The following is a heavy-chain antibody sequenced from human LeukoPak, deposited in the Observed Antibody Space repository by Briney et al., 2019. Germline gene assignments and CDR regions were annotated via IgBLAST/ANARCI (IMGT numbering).Heavy chain of an antibody. J-gene: IGHJ5*02. V-gene: IGHV4-30-2*01. CDR3: ARVDVAAAGTLVWFDP. CDR2: IYHSGST. CDR1: GGSISSGGYY. Sequence: PSETLSLTCTVSGGSISSGGYYWSWIRQPPGKGLEWIGYIYHSGSTYYNPSLKSRVTISVDRSKNQFSLKLSSVTAADTAVYYCARVDVAAAGTLVWFDPWGQGTLVTVSS. D-gene: IGHD6-13*01.